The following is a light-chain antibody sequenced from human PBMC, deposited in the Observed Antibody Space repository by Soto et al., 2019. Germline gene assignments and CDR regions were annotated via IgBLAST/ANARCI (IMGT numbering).Light chain of an antibody. V-gene: IGKV3-11*01. Sequence: EIVLTQSPATLSLSPGERATLSCRASQSVSSYLAWYQQKPGQAPMLLIYDASSRATGIPARFSGSGSGTDFTLTISSLETEDFAVYYCQHRSKWPFTFGPGTKVDI. CDR3: QHRSKWPFT. CDR2: DAS. CDR1: QSVSSY. J-gene: IGKJ3*01.